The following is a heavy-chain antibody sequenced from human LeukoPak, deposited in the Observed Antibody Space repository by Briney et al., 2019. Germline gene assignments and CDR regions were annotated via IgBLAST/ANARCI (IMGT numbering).Heavy chain of an antibody. CDR2: TSDSGGST. CDR1: GFTFSSYA. CDR3: AASGYDLDWYFDL. J-gene: IGHJ2*01. V-gene: IGHV3-23*01. Sequence: GGSLRLSCAASGFTFSSYAMSWVRQAPGKGLEWVSATSDSGGSTYYADSVKGRFTISRDYATNSLYLQMNSLRAEDTAVYYCAASGYDLDWYFDLWGRGTLVTVSS. D-gene: IGHD5-12*01.